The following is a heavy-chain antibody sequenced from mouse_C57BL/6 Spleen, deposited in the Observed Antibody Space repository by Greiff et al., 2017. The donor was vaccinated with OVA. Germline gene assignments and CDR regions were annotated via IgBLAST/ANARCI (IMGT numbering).Heavy chain of an antibody. J-gene: IGHJ1*03. CDR2: IDPSDSET. CDR3: ARQIDYYDYDGYFDV. CDR1: GYTFTSYW. Sequence: QVQLQQSGAELVRPGSSVKLSCKASGYTFTSYWMHWVKQRPIQGLEWIGNIDPSDSETHYNQKFKDKATLTVDKSSSTAYMQLSSLTSEDSAVYYCARQIDYYDYDGYFDVWGTGTTVTVSS. V-gene: IGHV1-52*01. D-gene: IGHD2-4*01.